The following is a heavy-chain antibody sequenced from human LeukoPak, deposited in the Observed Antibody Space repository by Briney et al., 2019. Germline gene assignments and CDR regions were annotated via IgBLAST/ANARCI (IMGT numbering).Heavy chain of an antibody. D-gene: IGHD3-3*01. CDR1: GGSISSSNW. CDR2: INHSGST. J-gene: IGHJ6*03. V-gene: IGHV4-4*02. Sequence: PSGTLSLTCAVSGGSISSSNWWSWVRQPPGKGLEWIGEINHSGSTNYNPSLKSRVTISVDTSKNQFSLKLSSVTAADTAVYYCARLSLYYDFWSGYPKDYYYYMDVWGKGTTVTVSS. CDR3: ARLSLYYDFWSGYPKDYYYYMDV.